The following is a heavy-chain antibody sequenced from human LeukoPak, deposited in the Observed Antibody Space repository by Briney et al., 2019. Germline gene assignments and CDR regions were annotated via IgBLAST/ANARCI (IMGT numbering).Heavy chain of an antibody. CDR1: GGSIRMSTYY. Sequence: SETLSLTCTVSGGSIRMSTYYWGWIRQPPGKGLEWIGSIYHSGSTHYNPSLRSRVTMSVDTSKNQFTLKVTAVTATDTAVYYCVTNGTVTVAGTKFNYFDYWGQGALVTVSS. V-gene: IGHV4-39*01. CDR3: VTNGTVTVAGTKFNYFDY. D-gene: IGHD6-19*01. J-gene: IGHJ4*02. CDR2: IYHSGST.